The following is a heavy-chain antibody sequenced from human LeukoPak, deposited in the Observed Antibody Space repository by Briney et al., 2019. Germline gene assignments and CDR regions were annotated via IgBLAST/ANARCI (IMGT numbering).Heavy chain of an antibody. V-gene: IGHV3-23*01. CDR1: GFTVSSNY. Sequence: GGSLRLSCAASGFTVSSNYMSWVRQAPGKGLEWVSVISGSGGSTYYADSVKGRFTISRDNSKNTLYLQMNSLRAEDTAVYHCARWRTVYSEFDYWGQGTLVTVSS. J-gene: IGHJ4*02. D-gene: IGHD5/OR15-5a*01. CDR2: ISGSGGST. CDR3: ARWRTVYSEFDY.